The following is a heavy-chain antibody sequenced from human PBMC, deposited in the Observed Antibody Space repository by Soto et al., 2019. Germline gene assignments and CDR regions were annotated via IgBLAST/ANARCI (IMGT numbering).Heavy chain of an antibody. CDR3: ARAPYSTNYYYYGIDV. Sequence: PSETLSLTCAVSGGSISSDAYSWSWIRQPPGKGLEWVGYMSHRGIPYYNPSLKSRVTISVDRSKNQFSLKLTSVTAADTAVNYCARAPYSTNYYYYGIDVWGQGTTVTVSS. V-gene: IGHV4-30-2*01. CDR2: MSHRGIP. J-gene: IGHJ6*02. D-gene: IGHD2-2*01. CDR1: GGSISSDAYS.